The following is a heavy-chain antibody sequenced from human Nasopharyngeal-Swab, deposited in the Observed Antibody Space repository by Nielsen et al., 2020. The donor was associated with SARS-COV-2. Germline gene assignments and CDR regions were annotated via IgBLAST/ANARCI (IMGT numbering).Heavy chain of an antibody. D-gene: IGHD6-19*01. J-gene: IGHJ4*02. CDR1: GYTFTGYY. CDR3: ARDRGLVAEYYFDY. V-gene: IGHV1-2*04. CDR2: INPNSGGT. Sequence: ASVKVSCKASGYTFTGYYMHWVRQAPGQGLEWMGWINPNSGGTNYAQKFQGWVTMTRDTSISTAYMELSSLRSEDTAVYYCARDRGLVAEYYFDYWGQGTLVTVSS.